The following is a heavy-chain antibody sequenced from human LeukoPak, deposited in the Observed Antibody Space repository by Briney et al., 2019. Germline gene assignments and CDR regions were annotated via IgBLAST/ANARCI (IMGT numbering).Heavy chain of an antibody. CDR3: AKVSTGVYDCWSGYSHDAFDI. CDR1: GFSVSSNY. CDR2: IYPGGKT. J-gene: IGHJ3*02. D-gene: IGHD3-3*01. Sequence: GGSLTLSCAASGFSVSSNYMTWVRQAPGKGLEGVSLIYPGGKTYYADSVKGRFNISRDNSKNTLYLQMNSLRAEDTAVYYCAKVSTGVYDCWSGYSHDAFDIWGQGTMVTVSS. V-gene: IGHV3-66*01.